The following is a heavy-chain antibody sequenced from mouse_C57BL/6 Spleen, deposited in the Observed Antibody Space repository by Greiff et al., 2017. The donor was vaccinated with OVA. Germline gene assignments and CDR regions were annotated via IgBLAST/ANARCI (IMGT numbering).Heavy chain of an antibody. CDR2: INPNNGGT. CDR3: AREGAYYSNYEGIFDY. CDR1: GYTFTDYN. V-gene: IGHV1-18*01. D-gene: IGHD2-5*01. Sequence: VQLQQSGPELVKPGASVKIPCKASGYTFTDYNMDWVKQSHGKSLEWIGDINPNNGGTIYNQKFKGKATLTVDKSSSTAYMELRSLTSEDTAVYYCAREGAYYSNYEGIFDYWGQGTTLTVSS. J-gene: IGHJ2*01.